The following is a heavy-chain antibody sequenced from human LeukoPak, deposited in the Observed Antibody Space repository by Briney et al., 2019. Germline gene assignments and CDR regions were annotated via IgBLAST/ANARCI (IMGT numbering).Heavy chain of an antibody. CDR3: AKGKNTGSYLSHVDY. Sequence: QPGGSLRLSCAASGFTFDDYTMHWVRQAPGKGLVWVCLITWDGGSTYYADSVKGRFTISRDNSKNSLYLQMNSLRTEDTALYYCAKGKNTGSYLSHVDYWGQGTLVTVSS. D-gene: IGHD3-10*01. CDR1: GFTFDDYT. CDR2: ITWDGGST. V-gene: IGHV3-43*01. J-gene: IGHJ4*02.